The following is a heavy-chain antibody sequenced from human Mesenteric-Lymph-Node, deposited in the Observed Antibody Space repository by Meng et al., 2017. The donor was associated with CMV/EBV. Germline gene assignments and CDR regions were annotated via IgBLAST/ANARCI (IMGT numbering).Heavy chain of an antibody. CDR2: IIPILGIA. CDR1: GGTFSSYT. J-gene: IGHJ5*02. Sequence: QVQLVQSGAEVKTPGSSVKVSWKASGGTFSSYTISWVRQAPGQGLEWVGRIIPILGIANYAQKFQGRVTITADKSTSTAYMELSSLRSEDTAVYYCAGGIAAAGSRWFDPWGQGTLVTVSS. V-gene: IGHV1-69*02. CDR3: AGGIAAAGSRWFDP. D-gene: IGHD6-13*01.